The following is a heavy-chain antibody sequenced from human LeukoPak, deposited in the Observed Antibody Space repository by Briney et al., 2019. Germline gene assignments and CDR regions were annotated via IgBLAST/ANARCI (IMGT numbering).Heavy chain of an antibody. D-gene: IGHD6-13*01. CDR1: GXTFSRYA. Sequence: AGGSLRLSCSASGXTFSRYAMHWVRQAPGKGLEYVSAIYSNGGVTYYADSVKGRFTISRDNSKNTLNLEMSSLSVEDTAMYYCVKDVSSTYYYFDYWGQGTLVTVSS. CDR3: VKDVSSTYYYFDY. J-gene: IGHJ4*02. CDR2: IYSNGGVT. V-gene: IGHV3-64D*09.